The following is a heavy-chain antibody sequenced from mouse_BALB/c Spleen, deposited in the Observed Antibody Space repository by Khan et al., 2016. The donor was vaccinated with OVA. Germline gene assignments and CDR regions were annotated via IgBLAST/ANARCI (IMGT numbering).Heavy chain of an antibody. CDR1: GYSITSDYA. V-gene: IGHV3-2*02. D-gene: IGHD1-1*01. CDR2: ISYSGNT. Sequence: EVELVESGPGLEKPSQSLSLTCTVTGYSITSDYAWNWIRQFPGNKLEWMGYISYSGNTKYNPSLKSRISITRDTSKNQFFLQLNSVTTEDTATYYCARIYGCDFDYWGQGTTLTVSS. J-gene: IGHJ2*01. CDR3: ARIYGCDFDY.